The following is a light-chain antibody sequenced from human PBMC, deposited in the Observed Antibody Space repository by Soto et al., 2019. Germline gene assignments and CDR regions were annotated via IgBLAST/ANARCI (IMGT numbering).Light chain of an antibody. V-gene: IGKV3-20*01. Sequence: EIVLTRSPGTLSLSPGERATLSCRASQSVSNNYLAWYQRKPGQAPRLLIYGASNRATGIPDRFSGSGSGTDFTLTISRLEPEDFAVYYCQQYGSSGTFGQGTKVDIK. CDR2: GAS. CDR1: QSVSNNY. J-gene: IGKJ1*01. CDR3: QQYGSSGT.